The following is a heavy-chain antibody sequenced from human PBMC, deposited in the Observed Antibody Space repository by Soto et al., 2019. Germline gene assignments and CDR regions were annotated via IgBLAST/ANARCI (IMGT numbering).Heavy chain of an antibody. D-gene: IGHD6-19*01. CDR2: IYYSGST. V-gene: IGHV4-59*01. CDR3: ARDLARSGWYDY. Sequence: SETLSLTCTVSGFSIRSYYWSWIRQPPGKGLEWIGYIYYSGSTNYNPSLKSRVTISVDTSKNQFSLKLSSVTAADTAVYYCARDLARSGWYDYWGQGTLVTVSS. CDR1: GFSIRSYY. J-gene: IGHJ4*02.